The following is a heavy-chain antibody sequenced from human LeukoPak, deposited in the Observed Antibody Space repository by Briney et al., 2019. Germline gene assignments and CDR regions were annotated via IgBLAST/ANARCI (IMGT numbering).Heavy chain of an antibody. J-gene: IGHJ6*02. CDR3: ARDKWGSLYGMDV. CDR2: IWYDGSNK. D-gene: IGHD7-27*01. V-gene: IGHV3-33*01. Sequence: PGGSLRLSCAASGFTFSSYGMPWVRQAPGKGLEWVAVIWYDGSNKYYADSVKGRFTISRDNSKNTLYLQMNSLRAEDTAVYYCARDKWGSLYGMDVWGQGTTVTVSS. CDR1: GFTFSSYG.